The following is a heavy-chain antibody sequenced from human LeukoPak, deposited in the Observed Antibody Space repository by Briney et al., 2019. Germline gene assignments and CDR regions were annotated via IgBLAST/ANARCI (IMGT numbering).Heavy chain of an antibody. V-gene: IGHV3-23*01. CDR1: GFTFSSYA. CDR2: ISGSGGST. Sequence: QPGGSLRLSCAASGFTFSSYAMSWVRQAPGKGLEWVSAISGSGGSTYYADSVKGRFTISRDNSKNTLYLQMNSLRAEDTAVYYCARDSYYCSSTSCVWFDPWGQGTLVTVSS. J-gene: IGHJ5*02. CDR3: ARDSYYCSSTSCVWFDP. D-gene: IGHD2-2*01.